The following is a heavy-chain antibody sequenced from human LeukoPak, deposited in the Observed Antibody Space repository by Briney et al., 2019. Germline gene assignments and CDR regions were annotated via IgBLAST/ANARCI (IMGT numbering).Heavy chain of an antibody. CDR2: ISSSSSYI. CDR1: GFTFSSYS. D-gene: IGHD2-2*01. V-gene: IGHV3-21*01. CDR3: AREWVVPAAMDY. J-gene: IGHJ4*02. Sequence: GGSLRLSCAASGFTFSSYSRNWVRQAPGKGLEWVSSISSSSSYIYYADSVKGRFTISRDNAKNSLYLQMNSLRAEDTAVYYCAREWVVPAAMDYWGQGTLVTVSS.